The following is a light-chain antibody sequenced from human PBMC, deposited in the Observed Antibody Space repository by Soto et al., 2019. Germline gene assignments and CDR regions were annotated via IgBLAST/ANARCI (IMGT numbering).Light chain of an antibody. J-gene: IGKJ1*01. Sequence: EIELTQTTCKQSCYGGECTSRSCPASQSVSSSYLAWYQQKPGQAPRLLIYGASSMATGIPDRFSGSGSGTDSTLASGRREPEDSAVYFWRRYGTSPPTFGLGTKVDIK. CDR1: QSVSSSY. CDR3: RRYGTSPPT. V-gene: IGKV3-20*01. CDR2: GAS.